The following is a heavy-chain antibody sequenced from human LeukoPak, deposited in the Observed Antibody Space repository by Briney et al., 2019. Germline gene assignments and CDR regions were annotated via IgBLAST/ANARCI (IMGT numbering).Heavy chain of an antibody. CDR1: GFTFSDYY. CDR2: ISSSGSTI. J-gene: IGHJ4*02. Sequence: GGSLRLSCAASGFTFSDYYMSWIRQAPGKGLEWVSYISSSGSTIYYADSVKGRFTISRDNAKNSLYLQMNSLRAEDTAVYYCARDLYYDSSGYSPGYRGQGTLVTVSS. V-gene: IGHV3-11*04. CDR3: ARDLYYDSSGYSPGY. D-gene: IGHD3-22*01.